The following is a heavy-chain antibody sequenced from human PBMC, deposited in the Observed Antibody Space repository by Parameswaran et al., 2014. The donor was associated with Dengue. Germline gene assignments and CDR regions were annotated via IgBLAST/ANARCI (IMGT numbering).Heavy chain of an antibody. CDR3: ARDGPYYYDSSGARFDY. V-gene: IGHV3-11*01. Sequence: WIRQPPGKGLEWVSYISSSGSTIYYADSVKGRFTISRDNAKNSLYLQMNSLRAEDTAVYYCARDGPYYYDSSGARFDYWGQGTLVTVSS. CDR2: ISSSGSTI. J-gene: IGHJ4*02. D-gene: IGHD3-22*01.